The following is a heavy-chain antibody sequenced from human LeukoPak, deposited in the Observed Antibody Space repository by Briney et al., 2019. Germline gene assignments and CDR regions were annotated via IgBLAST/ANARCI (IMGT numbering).Heavy chain of an antibody. V-gene: IGHV3-11*01. CDR1: GFTFSSYA. CDR3: AKQQWLRCVDY. Sequence: GGSLRLSCAASGFTFSSYAMSWIRQAPGKGLEWVSYISSGGSTIYYAGSVKGRFTISRDNAKNSLYLQMNSLRAEDTAVYYCAKQQWLRCVDYWGQGTLVTVSS. D-gene: IGHD6-19*01. J-gene: IGHJ4*02. CDR2: ISSGGSTI.